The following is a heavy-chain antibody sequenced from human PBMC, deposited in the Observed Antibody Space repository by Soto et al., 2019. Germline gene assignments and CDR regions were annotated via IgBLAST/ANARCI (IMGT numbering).Heavy chain of an antibody. J-gene: IGHJ6*02. CDR2: INPGESNI. CDR1: GYRFTNYC. CDR3: ARQPGGYFAMDV. D-gene: IGHD2-15*01. V-gene: IGHV5-51*01. Sequence: GDSLNISCPGSGYRFTNYCIGWVRPMPGNGLEWMGIINPGESNIRYSPSFQGQVTISADKSISTAYLQWSSLKASDTGIYYCARQPGGYFAMDVWGQGTTVTVSS.